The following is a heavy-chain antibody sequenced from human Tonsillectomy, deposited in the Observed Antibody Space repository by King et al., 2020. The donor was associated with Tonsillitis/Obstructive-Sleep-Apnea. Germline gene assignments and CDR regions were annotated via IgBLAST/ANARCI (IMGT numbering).Heavy chain of an antibody. Sequence: VQLVESGGGLVQPGGSLRLSCAASGFTFSSYEMNWVRQAPGKGLEWVSYISSSGSTIYYADSVKGRFTISRDNAKNSLYLQMNSLRAEDTAVYYCATYYDSNGYYWDAFDIWGQGTMVTVSS. J-gene: IGHJ3*02. D-gene: IGHD3-22*01. V-gene: IGHV3-48*03. CDR1: GFTFSSYE. CDR3: ATYYDSNGYYWDAFDI. CDR2: ISSSGSTI.